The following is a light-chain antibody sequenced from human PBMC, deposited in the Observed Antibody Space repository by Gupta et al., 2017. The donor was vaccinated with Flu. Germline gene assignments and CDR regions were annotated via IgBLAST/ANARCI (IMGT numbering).Light chain of an antibody. V-gene: IGLV8-61*01. CDR3: VLYMGSGIWV. Sequence: QTVVTQEPSFSVSPGGTVTLTCGLSSGSVSTSYYPSWYQQTPGQAPRTLIYSTNTRSSGVSNRFSGSILGNKAALTITGAQAEDESDYYCVLYMGSGIWVFGGGTKLTVL. J-gene: IGLJ3*02. CDR2: STN. CDR1: SGSVSTSYY.